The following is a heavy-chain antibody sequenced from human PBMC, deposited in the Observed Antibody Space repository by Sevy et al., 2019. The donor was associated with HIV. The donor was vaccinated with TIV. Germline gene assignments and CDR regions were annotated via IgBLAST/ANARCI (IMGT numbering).Heavy chain of an antibody. D-gene: IGHD3-10*01. Sequence: SETLSLNCTASGGSISSYYWSWIRQPPGKGLEWIGYIFYSGSTKYSPSLESRVIISVDTSKNQYSLKLSSVTAADTAVYYCARHRDYGSGNYYNREFDYWGQGTLVTVS. J-gene: IGHJ4*02. V-gene: IGHV4-59*08. CDR2: IFYSGST. CDR1: GGSISSYY. CDR3: ARHRDYGSGNYYNREFDY.